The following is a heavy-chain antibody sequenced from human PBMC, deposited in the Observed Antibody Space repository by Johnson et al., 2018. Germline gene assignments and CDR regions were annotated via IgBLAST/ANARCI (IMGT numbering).Heavy chain of an antibody. CDR3: AREYYDFWSGYSLYYYYYYMDV. CDR1: GFTFSRSW. D-gene: IGHD3-3*01. Sequence: EVQLVESGGGLVQPGGSRGLSCAASGFTFSRSWMHWVRQAPGKGLVWVPRINRDGSSKGHAAPVKGRFPISRDNAKNTLYLQMNSLRAEDTAGYYCAREYYDFWSGYSLYYYYYYMDVWGKGTTVTVSS. V-gene: IGHV3-74*01. J-gene: IGHJ6*03. CDR2: INRDGSSK.